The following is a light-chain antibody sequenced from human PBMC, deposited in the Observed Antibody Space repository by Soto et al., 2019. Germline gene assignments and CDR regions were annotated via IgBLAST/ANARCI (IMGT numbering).Light chain of an antibody. V-gene: IGKV3-20*01. CDR2: RGS. J-gene: IGKJ1*01. CDR3: QDYGTSSPWT. Sequence: VLTQSPGTLSLSPGERTTLSCRASQNIRGNELAWYQQKPGQPPRLLIYRGSSRAPGIPDRFSGRGSGTEFTLSISRLEPEGFAVYYCQDYGTSSPWTFGQGARVEIK. CDR1: QNIRGNE.